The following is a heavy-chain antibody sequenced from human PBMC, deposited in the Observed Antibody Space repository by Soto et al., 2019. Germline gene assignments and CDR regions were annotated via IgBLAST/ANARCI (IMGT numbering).Heavy chain of an antibody. J-gene: IGHJ4*02. D-gene: IGHD6-13*01. CDR1: GFTFSNYW. Sequence: EVQLVESGGGLVQPGGSLRLSCAASGFTFSNYWMHWVRQAPGKGLVWVSGIRSDGSRTSYADSEKGRFTISRDNVKNTMYLQMNSLRAEDTAVYCCARGWSISCGDWGRGTLVTVSS. CDR2: IRSDGSRT. CDR3: ARGWSISCGD. V-gene: IGHV3-74*01.